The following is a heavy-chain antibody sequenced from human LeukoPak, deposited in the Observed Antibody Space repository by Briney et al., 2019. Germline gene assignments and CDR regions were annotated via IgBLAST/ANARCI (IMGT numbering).Heavy chain of an antibody. Sequence: ASVKVSCKASGGTFSSYAISWVRQAPGQGLEWMGRIIPILGIANYAQKFQGRVTITADKSTSTAYMELSSLRSEDTAVYYCAKDLAYYYDISDYSLEDYYYFGMDVWGQGTTVTVSS. CDR3: AKDLAYYYDISDYSLEDYYYFGMDV. D-gene: IGHD3-22*01. CDR2: IIPILGIA. J-gene: IGHJ6*02. V-gene: IGHV1-69*04. CDR1: GGTFSSYA.